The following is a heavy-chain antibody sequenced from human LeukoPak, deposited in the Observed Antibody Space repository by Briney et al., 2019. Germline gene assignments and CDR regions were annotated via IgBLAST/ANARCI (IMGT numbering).Heavy chain of an antibody. CDR1: GGYISGYY. J-gene: IGHJ4*02. V-gene: IGHV4-59*01. CDR3: ARSSSGTYGKFDY. Sequence: PSETLSLTCTVSGGYISGYYWSWIRQPPRKGLEWIGFIYYSGSTSYNPSLRSRVTISLDTSKNQFSLKLSSVTAADTAVYYCARSSSGTYGKFDYWGQGTLVTVSS. D-gene: IGHD1-26*01. CDR2: IYYSGST.